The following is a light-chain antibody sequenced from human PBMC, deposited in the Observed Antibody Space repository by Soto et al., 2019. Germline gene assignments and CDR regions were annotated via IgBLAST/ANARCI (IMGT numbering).Light chain of an antibody. CDR3: QRGTALMYT. CDR2: AAS. J-gene: IGKJ2*01. CDR1: QDVRTY. V-gene: IGKV1D-12*01. Sequence: DIQMTQSPSSLSASVGDRVTITCRASQDVRTYLAWYQQRPGKAPKLLIYAASTLQSGVPPRFIGSGSGTDFTLTISKRQPEDLATYYCQRGTALMYTFGQGTKVEIK.